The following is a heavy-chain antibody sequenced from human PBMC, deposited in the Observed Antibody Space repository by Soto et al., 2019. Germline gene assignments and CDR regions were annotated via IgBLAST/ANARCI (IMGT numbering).Heavy chain of an antibody. D-gene: IGHD3-22*01. V-gene: IGHV3-23*01. Sequence: EVVLLESGGGLEQPGGSLRLSCAASGFIFENFGMSWVRQAPGKGLEWISSISGDGESTFYVDSVKGRFTISRDNSKNALFLQMNALRVEDTAVYYCASDWGDDSAFYDAFQVWGQGTMVSVSS. CDR2: ISGDGEST. CDR1: GFIFENFG. CDR3: ASDWGDDSAFYDAFQV. J-gene: IGHJ3*01.